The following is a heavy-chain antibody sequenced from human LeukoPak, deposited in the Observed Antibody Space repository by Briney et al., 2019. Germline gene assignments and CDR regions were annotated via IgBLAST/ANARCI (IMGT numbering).Heavy chain of an antibody. Sequence: ASVKVSCKASGGTFSSYAISWVRQAPGQGLEWMGGIIPIFGTANYAQKFQGRVTITADESTSTAYMELRSLRSDDTAVYYCARDNFWSGPGYWGQGTLVTVSS. J-gene: IGHJ4*02. CDR2: IIPIFGTA. V-gene: IGHV1-69*13. D-gene: IGHD3-3*01. CDR1: GGTFSSYA. CDR3: ARDNFWSGPGY.